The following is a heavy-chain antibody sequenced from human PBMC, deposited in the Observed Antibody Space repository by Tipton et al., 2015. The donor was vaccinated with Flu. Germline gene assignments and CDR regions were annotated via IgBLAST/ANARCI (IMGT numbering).Heavy chain of an antibody. V-gene: IGHV3-23*01. J-gene: IGHJ4*02. CDR1: DFTFSDYA. Sequence: GSLRLSCAASDFTFSDYAMSWVRQAPGKGLEWVSVISGRYSDTYYADSVKGRFTISRDNSKNTLYLQMNSLRAEDTAVYYCARGYDILTDGGGYFDYWGQGTLVTVSS. D-gene: IGHD3-9*01. CDR3: ARGYDILTDGGGYFDY. CDR2: ISGRYSDT.